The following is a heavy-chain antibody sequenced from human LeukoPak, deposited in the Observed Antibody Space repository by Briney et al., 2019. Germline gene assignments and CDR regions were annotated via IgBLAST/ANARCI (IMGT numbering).Heavy chain of an antibody. CDR2: ISSSNSYI. CDR3: ARDGLSWHGEYYFDH. Sequence: PGGSLRLSCAASGFTFSNYSMNWVRQAPGKGLEWVSCISSSNSYIYYADSVKGRFTISRDNAKNSLYLQMTSLRADDTAVYYCARDGLSWHGEYYFDHWGPGTLVTVSS. V-gene: IGHV3-21*01. D-gene: IGHD2/OR15-2a*01. CDR1: GFTFSNYS. J-gene: IGHJ4*02.